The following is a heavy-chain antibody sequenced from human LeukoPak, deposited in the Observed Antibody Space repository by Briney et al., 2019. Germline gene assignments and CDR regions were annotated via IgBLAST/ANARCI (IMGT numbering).Heavy chain of an antibody. CDR1: GYTFSSYA. CDR2: IIPIFGTA. J-gene: IGHJ6*03. Sequence: ASVKVSCKASGYTFSSYAISWVRQAPGQGLEWMGGIIPIFGTANYAQKFQGRVTITADKSTSTAYMELSSLRSEDTAVYYCARGPRRGYLYYMDVWGKGTTVTVSS. V-gene: IGHV1-69*06. CDR3: ARGPRRGYLYYMDV. D-gene: IGHD5-12*01.